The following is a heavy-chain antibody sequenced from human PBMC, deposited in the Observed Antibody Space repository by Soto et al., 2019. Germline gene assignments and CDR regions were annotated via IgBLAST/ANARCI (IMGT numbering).Heavy chain of an antibody. CDR1: AFNFGSYA. Sequence: DVQLLESGGSLVQPGGSLRLFCVASAFNFGSYAMAWVRQAPGKGLEWVSSIAGDGGSIFYTDSVKGRFTIFRDNSKNTLYLHMDCLRAEDTAIYYCAMKFRGTYLFDYWGQGTLVTVSS. V-gene: IGHV3-23*01. J-gene: IGHJ4*02. D-gene: IGHD1-1*01. CDR2: IAGDGGSI. CDR3: AMKFRGTYLFDY.